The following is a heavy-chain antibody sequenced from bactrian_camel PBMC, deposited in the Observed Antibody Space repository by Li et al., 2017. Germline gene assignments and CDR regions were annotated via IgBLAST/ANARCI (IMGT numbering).Heavy chain of an antibody. CDR1: GFSFIGDD. Sequence: VQLVESGGGSVQAGGSLKLSCSASGFSFIGDDMAWYRQAPGSECESVATLSSGGVTTYADSVKGRFTISKDDLKDTLYLQMNSLKPEDTAMYYCAADSVGRCRARGWVERLSVAAYDYWGQGTQVTVS. CDR3: AADSVGRCRARGWVERLSVAAYDY. CDR2: LSSGGVT. D-gene: IGHD5*01. J-gene: IGHJ4*01. V-gene: IGHV3S53*01.